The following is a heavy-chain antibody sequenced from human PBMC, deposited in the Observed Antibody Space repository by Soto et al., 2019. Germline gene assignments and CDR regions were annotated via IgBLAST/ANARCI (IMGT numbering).Heavy chain of an antibody. Sequence: QVQLQESGPGLVKPSQTLSLTCTVSGGSISSGDYYWTWIRQPPGKGLEWIGYIFYRESTYYNPSLKSRVTLSGDTSKHQFSLKLSSVTAADTAVYYCASEPTMGVLDSWGQGLLVTVSS. V-gene: IGHV4-30-4*08. CDR3: ASEPTMGVLDS. CDR1: GGSISSGDYY. J-gene: IGHJ4*02. CDR2: IFYREST. D-gene: IGHD3-16*01.